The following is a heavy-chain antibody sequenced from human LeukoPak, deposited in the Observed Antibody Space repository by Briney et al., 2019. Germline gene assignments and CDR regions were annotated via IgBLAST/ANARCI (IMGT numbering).Heavy chain of an antibody. V-gene: IGHV4-39*07. Sequence: SETLSLTCTVSGGSISSSSYYWGWIRQPPGKGLEWIGSIYYSGSTYYNPSLKSRVTISVDTSKNQFSLKLSSVTAADTAVYYCARAPRSDYFGYWGQGTLVTVSS. CDR2: IYYSGST. CDR3: ARAPRSDYFGY. J-gene: IGHJ4*02. CDR1: GGSISSSSYY.